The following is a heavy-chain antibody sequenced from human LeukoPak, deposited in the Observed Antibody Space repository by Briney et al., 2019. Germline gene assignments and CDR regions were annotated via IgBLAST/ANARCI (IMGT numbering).Heavy chain of an antibody. CDR1: GYTFTSYG. D-gene: IGHD2-2*01. V-gene: IGHV1-18*01. CDR3: AREYQLPRRNYYDYYMDV. J-gene: IGHJ6*03. Sequence: ASVKVSCKASGYTFTSYGVSWVRQAPGQGLEWMGRISAYNGNTNYAQKLQGRVTMTRDTSTSTAYMELRSLRSDDTAVYYCAREYQLPRRNYYDYYMDVWGKGTTVTVSS. CDR2: ISAYNGNT.